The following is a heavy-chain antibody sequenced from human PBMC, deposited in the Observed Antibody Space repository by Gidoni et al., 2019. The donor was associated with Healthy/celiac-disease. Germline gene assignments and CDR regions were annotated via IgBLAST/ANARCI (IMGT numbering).Heavy chain of an antibody. CDR1: GFTFSSYA. Sequence: EVQLLESGGGLVQPGGSLRLSCAASGFTFSSYAMSWVRKAPGKGLEWVSAISGSGGSTYYADSVKGRFTISRDNSKNTLYLQMNSLRAEDTAVYYCAKRGLRYDDAFDIWGQGTMVTVSS. V-gene: IGHV3-23*01. CDR2: ISGSGGST. J-gene: IGHJ3*02. CDR3: AKRGLRYDDAFDI. D-gene: IGHD4-17*01.